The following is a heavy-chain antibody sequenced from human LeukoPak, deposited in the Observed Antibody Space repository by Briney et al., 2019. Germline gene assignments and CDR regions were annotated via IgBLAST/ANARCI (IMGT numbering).Heavy chain of an antibody. CDR2: ISGSGGST. J-gene: IGHJ5*02. CDR1: GFTFSSYA. V-gene: IGHV3-23*01. CDR3: ARSRDGYNGLFDP. D-gene: IGHD5-24*01. Sequence: HPGGSLRLSCAASGFTFSSYAMSWVRQAPGKGLEWVSAISGSGGSTYYADSVRGRFTISRDNSKNTLYLQMNSLRAEDTAVYYCARSRDGYNGLFDPWGQGTLVTVSS.